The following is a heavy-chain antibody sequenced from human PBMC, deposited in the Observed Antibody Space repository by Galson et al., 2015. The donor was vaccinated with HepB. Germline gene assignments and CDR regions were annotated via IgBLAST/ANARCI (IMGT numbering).Heavy chain of an antibody. Sequence: SLRLSCAASGFTFSNYPMNWVRQAPGKGLEWVSYISSSSSTIYYADSVKGRFTISRDYAKNSLYLQMNSLRAEDTAVYYCAREPNYDISSYYFDYWGQGTLVTVSS. J-gene: IGHJ4*02. CDR1: GFTFSNYP. CDR3: AREPNYDISSYYFDY. D-gene: IGHD3-22*01. V-gene: IGHV3-48*01. CDR2: ISSSSSTI.